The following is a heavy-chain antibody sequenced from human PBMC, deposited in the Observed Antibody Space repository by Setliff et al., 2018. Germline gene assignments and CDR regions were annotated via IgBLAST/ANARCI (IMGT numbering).Heavy chain of an antibody. D-gene: IGHD3-3*01. CDR2: ISSRSSHI. CDR3: GRDLSGRSDH. CDR1: GFTFSTYT. V-gene: IGHV3-21*01. Sequence: LSLSCAASGFTFSTYTINWVRQAPGKGLEWVSTISSRSSHIYYADSVKGRFTISRDNAKNTLYLQMNSLRAEDTAVYYCGRDLSGRSDHWGQGTLVTVSS. J-gene: IGHJ4*02.